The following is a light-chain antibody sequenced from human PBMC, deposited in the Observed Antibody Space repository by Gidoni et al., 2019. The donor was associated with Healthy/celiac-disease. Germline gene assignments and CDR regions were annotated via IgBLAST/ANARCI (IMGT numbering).Light chain of an antibody. Sequence: QSALTQPASVSGSPGQSITISCTGTSSDVGSYTLVSWYQQHPGKAPKLMIYEGSKRPSGVSNRFSGSKSGNTASLTISGLQAEDEADYYCCSYAGSSTPIVFGTGTKVTVL. J-gene: IGLJ1*01. V-gene: IGLV2-23*01. CDR3: CSYAGSSTPIV. CDR1: SSDVGSYTL. CDR2: EGS.